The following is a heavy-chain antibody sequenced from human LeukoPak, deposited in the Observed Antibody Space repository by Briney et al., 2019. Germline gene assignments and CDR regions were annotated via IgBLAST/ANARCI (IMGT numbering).Heavy chain of an antibody. J-gene: IGHJ4*02. V-gene: IGHV4-4*07. CDR2: IHASGST. Sequence: SETLSLTCTVSGGSISIYYWSWIGQPAGRQLEWIGRIHASGSTNYHPSLKSRVTMSVDTSKNQFSLKVRSVTAADTAVYYCARGVFFGITEPDYWGQGTLVTVSS. CDR3: ARGVFFGITEPDY. CDR1: GGSISIYY. D-gene: IGHD3-3*01.